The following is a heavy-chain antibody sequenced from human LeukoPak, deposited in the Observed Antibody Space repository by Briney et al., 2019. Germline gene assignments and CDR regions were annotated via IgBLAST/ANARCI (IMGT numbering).Heavy chain of an antibody. J-gene: IGHJ3*02. CDR1: GFIFSSFE. D-gene: IGHD5-24*01. CDR3: ARDARWLQLKAFDI. CDR2: ISSSGDTI. Sequence: GGSLRLSCAASGFIFSSFEMNWVRQAPGKGLEWISYISSSGDTIYYADSVMGRFTISRENAKNSLYLQMNSLRAEDTAVYYCARDARWLQLKAFDIWGQGTMVTVSS. V-gene: IGHV3-48*03.